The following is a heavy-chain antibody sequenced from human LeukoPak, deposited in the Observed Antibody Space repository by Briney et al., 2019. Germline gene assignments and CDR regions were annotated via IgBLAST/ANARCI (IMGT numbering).Heavy chain of an antibody. V-gene: IGHV3-21*01. J-gene: IGHJ4*02. Sequence: KPGGSLRLSCAASGFTFSSYTMNWVRQAPGKGLEWVSSISSSSSYIYYADSVKGRFTISRGNAKNSLYLQMNSLRAEDTAVYYCASNRLAARLVDYWGQGTLVTVSS. D-gene: IGHD6-6*01. CDR1: GFTFSSYT. CDR2: ISSSSSYI. CDR3: ASNRLAARLVDY.